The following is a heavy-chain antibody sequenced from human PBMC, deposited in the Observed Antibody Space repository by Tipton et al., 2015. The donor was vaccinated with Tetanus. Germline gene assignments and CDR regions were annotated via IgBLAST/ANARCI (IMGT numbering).Heavy chain of an antibody. CDR3: ARAPRYCGGDCYHFDY. CDR2: LYSGGGP. CDR1: GFAISSTY. D-gene: IGHD2-21*02. V-gene: IGHV3-53*01. Sequence: GSLRLSCVASGFAISSTYMGWVRQAPGKGLEWVSVLYSGGGPNYADSVKGRFTISRDNSKNTLYLQMNSLRVEDTAIYYCARAPRYCGGDCYHFDYWGQGTLVTVSS. J-gene: IGHJ4*02.